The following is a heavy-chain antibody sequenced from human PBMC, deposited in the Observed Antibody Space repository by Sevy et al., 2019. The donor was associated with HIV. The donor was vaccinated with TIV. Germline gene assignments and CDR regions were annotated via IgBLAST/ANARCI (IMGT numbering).Heavy chain of an antibody. D-gene: IGHD6-19*01. CDR3: AKSALAVAATDLTDH. J-gene: IGHJ5*02. V-gene: IGHV3-30*18. Sequence: GGSLRLSCEASGFSFSTYGMHWVRQAPGKGLEWVAVISYDASNTYYADSVKGRVTISRDNSKNTLYLQMESLRAEDTAVYYCAKSALAVAATDLTDHWGQGTLVTISS. CDR1: GFSFSTYG. CDR2: ISYDASNT.